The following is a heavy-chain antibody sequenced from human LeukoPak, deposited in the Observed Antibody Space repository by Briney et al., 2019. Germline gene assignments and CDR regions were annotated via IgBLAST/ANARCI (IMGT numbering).Heavy chain of an antibody. D-gene: IGHD2/OR15-2a*01. CDR1: GYTFTNYW. Sequence: GESLQISCEGSGYTFTNYWIAWVRQMPGKGLEWMGIIYPGDADTRYSPSFQGQVTISADKSISTAYLQWSSLKASDTAMYYCARRVGILYLGLGFDIWGQGTMVTVSS. CDR3: ARRVGILYLGLGFDI. CDR2: IYPGDADT. J-gene: IGHJ3*02. V-gene: IGHV5-51*01.